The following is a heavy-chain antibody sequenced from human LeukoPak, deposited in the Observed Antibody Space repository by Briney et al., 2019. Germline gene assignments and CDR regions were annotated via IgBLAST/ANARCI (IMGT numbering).Heavy chain of an antibody. V-gene: IGHV3-74*03. CDR1: GFAFREYW. D-gene: IGHD3-16*01. CDR3: ARARGGSFDI. CDR2: INTDGSRT. J-gene: IGHJ3*02. Sequence: GGSLRLSCAASGFAFREYWMHWVRQAPGKGLVWVSRINTDGSRTTHADSVKGRFTISRDNPKYTLYLQMDSLRDEDTAVYHCARARGGSFDIWGQGTMVTVSS.